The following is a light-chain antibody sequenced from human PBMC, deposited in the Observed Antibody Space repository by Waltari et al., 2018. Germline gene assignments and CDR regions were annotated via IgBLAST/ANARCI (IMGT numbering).Light chain of an antibody. CDR3: MQTLQTPFT. J-gene: IGKJ3*01. Sequence: DIVMTQSPLSLPVTPGEPASISCRSSQSLLHSNGNTYLHWFLQKPGQPPRLLVYRISNRFFAVPDRFRGSGSGTDFTLQISRVEAEDVGVYYCMQTLQTPFTFGPVTKLDIK. CDR2: RIS. CDR1: QSLLHSNGNTY. V-gene: IGKV2D-29*01.